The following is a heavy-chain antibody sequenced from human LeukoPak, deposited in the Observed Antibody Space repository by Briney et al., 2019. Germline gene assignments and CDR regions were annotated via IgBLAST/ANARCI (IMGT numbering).Heavy chain of an antibody. CDR2: INTDGRST. D-gene: IGHD3-10*02. CDR3: ARDFVRPRRGATGYAFDI. CDR1: GFTFSSHW. J-gene: IGHJ3*02. V-gene: IGHV3-74*01. Sequence: GGSLRLSCAASGFTFSSHWMHWVRQAPGEGLVWVSRINTDGRSTNYADSVKGRFTISRDNAKNTLNLQMNSLRAEDTAVYYCARDFVRPRRGATGYAFDIWGQGTMVTVSS.